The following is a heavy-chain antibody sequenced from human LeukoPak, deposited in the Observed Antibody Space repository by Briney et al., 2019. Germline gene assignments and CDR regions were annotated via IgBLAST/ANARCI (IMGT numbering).Heavy chain of an antibody. CDR1: GFTFSSYA. V-gene: IGHV3-23*01. J-gene: IGHJ4*02. D-gene: IGHD2-21*02. Sequence: GGSLRLSCAASGFTFSSYAMSWFGQAPGKGLEWAPVISNSGGTTYYADSVKGRFTIPRDNSKHPLYLQMKSLRAEDTAVYYCAREPTYCGGDCRSLSDYWGQGALVTVSS. CDR2: ISNSGGTT. CDR3: AREPTYCGGDCRSLSDY.